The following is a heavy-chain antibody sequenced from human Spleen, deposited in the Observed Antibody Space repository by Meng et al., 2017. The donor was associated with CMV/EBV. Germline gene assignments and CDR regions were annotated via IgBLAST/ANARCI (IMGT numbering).Heavy chain of an antibody. CDR1: GVSVSSASSY. CDR3: ARLPTVRGFGDWFDP. J-gene: IGHJ5*02. V-gene: IGHV4-61*07. Sequence: GVSVSSASSYWGWIRQPPGKGLEWIGYIYSSGGTNSNPSLKSRVTMSVDTSKNQFSLKVTSVTAADTAVYFCARLPTVRGFGDWFDPWGQGTLVTVSS. D-gene: IGHD3-10*01. CDR2: IYSSGGT.